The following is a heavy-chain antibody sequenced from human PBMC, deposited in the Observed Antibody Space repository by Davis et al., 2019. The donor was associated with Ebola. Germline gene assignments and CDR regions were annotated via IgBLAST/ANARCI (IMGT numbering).Heavy chain of an antibody. Sequence: AASVKVSCKASGGTFSSYAISWVRQAPGQGLEWMGRIIPILGIANYAQKFQGRVTITADKSTSTAYMELSSLRSEDTAVYYCARDRRGTYYFDFWGQGSLVIVSS. CDR1: GGTFSSYA. V-gene: IGHV1-69*04. D-gene: IGHD3/OR15-3a*01. J-gene: IGHJ4*02. CDR2: IIPILGIA. CDR3: ARDRRGTYYFDF.